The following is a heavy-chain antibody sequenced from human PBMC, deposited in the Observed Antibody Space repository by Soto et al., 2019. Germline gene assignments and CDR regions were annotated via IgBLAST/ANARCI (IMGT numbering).Heavy chain of an antibody. D-gene: IGHD3-22*01. CDR1: GFTFSSYG. CDR2: ISYDGSNK. Sequence: QVQLVESGGGVVQPGRSLRLSCAASGFTFSSYGMHWVRQAPGQGLEWVAVISYDGSNKYYADSVKGRFTISRDNSKNTLYLQMNSLGAEDTAVYYCAKEQGDRSGYSYAFDIWGQGTMVTVSS. V-gene: IGHV3-30*18. CDR3: AKEQGDRSGYSYAFDI. J-gene: IGHJ3*02.